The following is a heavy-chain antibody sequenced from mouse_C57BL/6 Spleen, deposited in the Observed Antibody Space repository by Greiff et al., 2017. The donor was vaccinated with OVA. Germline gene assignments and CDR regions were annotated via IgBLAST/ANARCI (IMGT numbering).Heavy chain of an antibody. CDR2: INPGSGGT. CDR3: ARAPYGSSRGED. V-gene: IGHV1-54*01. Sequence: VQLQQSGAELVRPGTSVKVSCKASGYAFTNYLIEWVKQRPGQGLEWIGVINPGSGGTNYNEKFKGKATLTADKSSSTAYMQLRSLASEDSAVYVWARAPYGSSRGEDWGQGTTLTVSS. D-gene: IGHD1-1*01. CDR1: GYAFTNYL. J-gene: IGHJ2*01.